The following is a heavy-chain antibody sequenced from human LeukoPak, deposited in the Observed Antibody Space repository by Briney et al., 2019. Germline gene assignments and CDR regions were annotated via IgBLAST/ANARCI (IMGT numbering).Heavy chain of an antibody. V-gene: IGHV3-53*01. D-gene: IGHD5-24*01. Sequence: GGSLRLSCAASGFTVSSNYMSWVRQAPGKGLEWVSVIYSGGSTYYADSVKGRFTISRDNSKNTLYLQMNSLRAEDTAVYYCARMSTAGEFDYWGQGTLVTVSS. CDR2: IYSGGST. CDR1: GFTVSSNY. CDR3: ARMSTAGEFDY. J-gene: IGHJ4*02.